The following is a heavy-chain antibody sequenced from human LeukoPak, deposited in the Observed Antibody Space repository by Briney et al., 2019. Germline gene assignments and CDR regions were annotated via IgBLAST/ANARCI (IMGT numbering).Heavy chain of an antibody. V-gene: IGHV4-34*01. J-gene: IGHJ3*02. CDR2: INHSGST. CDR3: ARGLDAFDI. CDR1: GGSFSGYY. Sequence: SETLSLTCAVYGGSFSGYYWSWIRQPPGKGLEWIGEINHSGSTTYNPSLKSRVTISVDTSKNQFSLKLSSVTVADTAVYYCARGLDAFDIWGQGTMVTVSS.